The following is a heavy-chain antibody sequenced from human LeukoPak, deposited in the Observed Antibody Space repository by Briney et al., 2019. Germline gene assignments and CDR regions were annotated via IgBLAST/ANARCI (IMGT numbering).Heavy chain of an antibody. CDR1: GGSISSYY. V-gene: IGHV4-59*01. Sequence: PSETLSLTCTVSGGSISSYYWSWIRQPPGKGLEWIGYIYYSGGTNYTPPLKSRVTISVDTSKNHFSLRLSSVTAADTAVYYCARGDDYNVGYFDYWGQGTLVTVSS. CDR2: IYYSGGT. CDR3: ARGDDYNVGYFDY. D-gene: IGHD5-24*01. J-gene: IGHJ4*02.